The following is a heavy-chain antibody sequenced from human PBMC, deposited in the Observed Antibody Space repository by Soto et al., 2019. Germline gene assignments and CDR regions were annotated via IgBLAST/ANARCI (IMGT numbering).Heavy chain of an antibody. V-gene: IGHV1-69*12. CDR2: IIPIFGTA. CDR1: GGTFSSYA. CDR3: ASHSSLRGYCISTSCYGYYYGMDV. Sequence: QVQLVQSGAEVKKPGSSVKVSCKASGGTFSSYAISWVRQAPGQGLEWMGGIIPIFGTADYAQKFQGRVRISADESPSTGYMELRSLRSEETAVYYCASHSSLRGYCISTSCYGYYYGMDVWGQGTTVTVSS. J-gene: IGHJ6*02. D-gene: IGHD2-2*01.